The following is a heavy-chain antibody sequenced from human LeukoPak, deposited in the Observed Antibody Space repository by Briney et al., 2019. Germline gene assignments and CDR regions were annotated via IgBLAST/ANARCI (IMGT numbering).Heavy chain of an antibody. Sequence: GGSLRLSCAASGFTFSSYGMHWVRQAPGKGLEWVAVIWYDGSNKYYADSVKGRFTISRDNSKNTLYLQMSSLRAEDTAVYYCAVIVPGSYFDYWGQGTLVTVSS. CDR1: GFTFSSYG. D-gene: IGHD3-22*01. J-gene: IGHJ4*02. CDR2: IWYDGSNK. V-gene: IGHV3-33*01. CDR3: AVIVPGSYFDY.